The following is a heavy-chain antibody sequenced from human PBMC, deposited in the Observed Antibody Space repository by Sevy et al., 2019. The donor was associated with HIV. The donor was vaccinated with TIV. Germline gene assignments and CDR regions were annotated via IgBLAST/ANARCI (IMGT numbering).Heavy chain of an antibody. V-gene: IGHV4-39*01. CDR3: ARNFDY. CDR2: VHYSGRT. Sequence: SETLSLTCTVSGGSISSGNYLWSWIRQTPGKGLEWIGTVHYSGRTYYNPSLKSRVTISEDTSKNQFSLNLISVTAADTAGYFCARNFDYWGQGTLVTVSS. J-gene: IGHJ4*02. CDR1: GGSISSGNYL.